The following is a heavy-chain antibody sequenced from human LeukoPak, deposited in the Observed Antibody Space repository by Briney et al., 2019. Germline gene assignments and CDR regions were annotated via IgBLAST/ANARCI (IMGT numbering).Heavy chain of an antibody. J-gene: IGHJ4*02. CDR2: IYYSGST. CDR1: GGSISSYY. V-gene: IGHV4-59*01. CDR3: ARLRYFDWLAYFDY. Sequence: SETLSLTCTVSGGSISSYYWSWIRQPPGKGLEWIGYIYYSGSTNYIPSLKSRVTISVDTSKNQFSLKLSSVTAADTAVYYCARLRYFDWLAYFDYWGQGTLVTVSS. D-gene: IGHD3-9*01.